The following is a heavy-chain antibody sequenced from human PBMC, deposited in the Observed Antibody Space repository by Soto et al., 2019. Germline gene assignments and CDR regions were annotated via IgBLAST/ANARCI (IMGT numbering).Heavy chain of an antibody. J-gene: IGHJ4*02. V-gene: IGHV4-39*01. Sequence: KPSETLSLTCTVSGGSTSSRNDYWGWIRQPPGRGLEWIGSVYYSGSTHDNPSLQSRVSISVDTSRNQFSLNPISVTAADTAVYFCARQPRGPGYGERGLYFDHWGQGTLVTVSS. CDR1: GGSTSSRNDY. CDR2: VYYSGST. CDR3: ARQPRGPGYGERGLYFDH. D-gene: IGHD3-16*01.